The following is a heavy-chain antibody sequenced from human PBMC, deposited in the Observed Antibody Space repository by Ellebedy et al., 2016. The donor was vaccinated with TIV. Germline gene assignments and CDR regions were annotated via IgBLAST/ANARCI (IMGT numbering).Heavy chain of an antibody. Sequence: GESLKISCAASGFTFSRNAMNWVRQAPGKGLEWVSYIISSGSSKYYADSVKGRFTISRDNAKQSLFLQMNSLTDEDTAVYYCVRDRPGAFDIWGQGAMVTVSS. CDR2: IISSGSSK. CDR1: GFTFSRNA. J-gene: IGHJ3*02. V-gene: IGHV3-48*02. CDR3: VRDRPGAFDI.